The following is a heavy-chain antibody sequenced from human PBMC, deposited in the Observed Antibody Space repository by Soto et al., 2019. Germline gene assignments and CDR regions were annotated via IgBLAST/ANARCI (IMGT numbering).Heavy chain of an antibody. Sequence: QVQLVQSGAEVKKPGASVKVSCKASGYTFTSYGISWVRQAPGQGLEWMGWISAYNGNTNYAQKLQGRVTMTTDTATSTAYMELRSLRSDDTAVYYCARGCVSEHMVAMCPLDYWGQGTLVTVSS. D-gene: IGHD5-12*01. J-gene: IGHJ4*02. CDR1: GYTFTSYG. CDR2: ISAYNGNT. V-gene: IGHV1-18*01. CDR3: ARGCVSEHMVAMCPLDY.